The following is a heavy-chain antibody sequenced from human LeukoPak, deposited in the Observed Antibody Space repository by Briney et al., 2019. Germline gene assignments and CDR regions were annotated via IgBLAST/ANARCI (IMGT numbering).Heavy chain of an antibody. D-gene: IGHD3-22*01. CDR1: GYTFTGYY. V-gene: IGHV1-2*02. CDR2: INPNSGGT. CDR3: ASNFDYYDSSGYYNNWFDP. J-gene: IGHJ5*02. Sequence: ASVKVSCKASGYTFTGYYMHWVRQAPGQGLEWMGWINPNSGGTNYAQKFQGRVTMTRDTSISTAYMELSRLRSDDTAVYYCASNFDYYDSSGYYNNWFDPWGQGTLVTVSS.